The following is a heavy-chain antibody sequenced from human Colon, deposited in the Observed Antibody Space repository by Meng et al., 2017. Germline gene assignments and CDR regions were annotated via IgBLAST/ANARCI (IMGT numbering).Heavy chain of an antibody. Sequence: QVPLQQWRAGLLKPSETLSLTCAGCGGSFSGYYWSWIRQPSGKGLEWIGEINHSGSTNYNPSLKSRVTISVDTSKNQFSLKLSSVTAADTAVYYSARGLFDYWGQGTLVTVSS. CDR3: ARGLFDY. V-gene: IGHV4-34*01. CDR2: INHSGST. J-gene: IGHJ4*02. CDR1: GGSFSGYY.